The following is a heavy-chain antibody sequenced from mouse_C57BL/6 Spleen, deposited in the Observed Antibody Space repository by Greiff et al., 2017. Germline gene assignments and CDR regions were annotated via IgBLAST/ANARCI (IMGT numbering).Heavy chain of an antibody. J-gene: IGHJ4*01. Sequence: QVQLQQPGAELVRPGTSVKLSCKASGYTFTSYWMHWVKQRPGQGLEWIGVIDPSDSYTNYNQKFKGKATLTVDTSSSTAYMQLSSLTSEDSAVYYCARSASNFRGDYWGQGTSVTVSS. CDR3: ARSASNFRGDY. V-gene: IGHV1-59*01. CDR1: GYTFTSYW. D-gene: IGHD2-5*01. CDR2: IDPSDSYT.